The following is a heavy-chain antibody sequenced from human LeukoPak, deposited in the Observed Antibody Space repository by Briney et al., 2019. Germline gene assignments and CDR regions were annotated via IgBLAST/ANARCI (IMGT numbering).Heavy chain of an antibody. CDR2: ISYDGSNK. CDR3: ARDRDDLFDP. CDR1: GFTFSSYA. Sequence: GRSLRLSCAASGFTFSSYAMHWVRQAPGKGLEWVAVISYDGSNKYYADSVKGRFTISRDNSKNTLYLQMNSLRAEDTAVYYCARDRDDLFDPWGQGTLVTVSS. D-gene: IGHD3-3*01. J-gene: IGHJ5*02. V-gene: IGHV3-30-3*01.